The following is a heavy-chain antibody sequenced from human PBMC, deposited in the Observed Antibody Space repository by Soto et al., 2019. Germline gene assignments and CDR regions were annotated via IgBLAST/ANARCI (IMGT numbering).Heavy chain of an antibody. Sequence: DVQLEESGGGLVQPGESLRLSCEVSGFTLSMYSMTWVRQAPGKGLEWVAKIPQEGSDGHYVDSVKGRFTISRDNAKNSVHLQMNSLRAEDTAVYCCARDQLILPAHDFFYGSDVWGQGAKVTVSS. CDR3: ARDQLILPAHDFFYGSDV. J-gene: IGHJ6*02. CDR1: GFTLSMYS. V-gene: IGHV3-7*03. D-gene: IGHD2-21*02. CDR2: IPQEGSDG.